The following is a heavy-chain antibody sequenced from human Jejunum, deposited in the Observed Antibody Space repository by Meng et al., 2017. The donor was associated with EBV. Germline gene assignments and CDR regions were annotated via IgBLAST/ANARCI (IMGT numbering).Heavy chain of an antibody. D-gene: IGHD3-10*01. CDR1: GYIFTSED. J-gene: IGHJ5*02. V-gene: IGHV1-8*01. CDR2: MNPNSGRT. CDR3: ARGTTKIRGIILPPPT. Sequence: QVQLVQSGAEVRKPGASVKVSCKASGYIFTSEDINWVRQAPGQGLEWMGWMNPNSGRTGYAHKFQGRVTMTRDTSISTAYMELTSLTSDDTAVYYCARGTTKIRGIILPPPTWGQGPLVTVSS.